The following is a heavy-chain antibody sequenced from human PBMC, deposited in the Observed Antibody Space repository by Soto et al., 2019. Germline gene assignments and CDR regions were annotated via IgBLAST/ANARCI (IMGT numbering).Heavy chain of an antibody. D-gene: IGHD1-7*01. CDR3: AKTPSWNYVHDAFDI. V-gene: IGHV3-23*01. CDR1: GFTFSSYA. Sequence: PGGSLRLSCVASGFTFSSYAMSWVRQAPGKGLEWVSAISGSGGSTYYADSVKGRFTISRDNSKNTLYLQMNSLRAEDTAVYYCAKTPSWNYVHDAFDIWGQGTMVNGSS. CDR2: ISGSGGST. J-gene: IGHJ3*02.